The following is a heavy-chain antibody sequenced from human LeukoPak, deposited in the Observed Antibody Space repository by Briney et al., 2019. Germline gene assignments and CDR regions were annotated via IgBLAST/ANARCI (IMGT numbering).Heavy chain of an antibody. V-gene: IGHV3-7*01. CDR1: GFSFGSYW. CDR2: IRRDGGAK. J-gene: IGHJ4*02. D-gene: IGHD1-20*01. CDR3: ARLSGDITVFDF. Sequence: GGSLRLSCAASGFSFGSYWVSWVRQAPGQGLEWVATIRRDGGAKYYVDSVRGRFTISRDNAQNSLFPQMNSLRAEDTALYFCARLSGDITVFDFWGQGTLVTVSS.